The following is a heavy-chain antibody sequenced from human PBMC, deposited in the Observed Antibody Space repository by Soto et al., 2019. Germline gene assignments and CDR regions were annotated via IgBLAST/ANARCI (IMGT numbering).Heavy chain of an antibody. Sequence: SETLSLTCSVSGDSISSSSQYWGWIRQPPGKGLEWIGSIHYSGTSYYNPSLKSRVTIFVDTSKNQLSLKLSSVTAADSAVYYCARHWIAGSSIPWGQGTLVTVSS. J-gene: IGHJ5*02. CDR3: ARHWIAGSSIP. V-gene: IGHV4-39*01. CDR1: GDSISSSSQY. D-gene: IGHD2-21*01. CDR2: IHYSGTS.